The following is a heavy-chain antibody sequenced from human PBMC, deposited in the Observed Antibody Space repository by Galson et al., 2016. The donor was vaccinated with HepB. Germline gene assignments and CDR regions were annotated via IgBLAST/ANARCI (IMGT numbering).Heavy chain of an antibody. D-gene: IGHD2-15*01. CDR3: AKERGDCSGGTCRYHDAFDI. CDR1: GFTFSSYW. Sequence: SLRLSCAASGFTFSSYWMHWVRQAPGKGLVWVSGINSDGTSTTYADSVKGRFTISRDNAKNTLSLQMNSLRAEDTAAYYCAKERGDCSGGTCRYHDAFDIWGQGTMVTVSS. J-gene: IGHJ3*02. V-gene: IGHV3-74*01. CDR2: INSDGTST.